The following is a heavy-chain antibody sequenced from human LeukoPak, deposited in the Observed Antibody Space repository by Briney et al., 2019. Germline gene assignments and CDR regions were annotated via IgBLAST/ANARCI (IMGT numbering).Heavy chain of an antibody. CDR1: GGTFISYA. V-gene: IGHV1-69*06. CDR3: AREWVEGQRWLQFSIGLFAFDI. D-gene: IGHD5-24*01. J-gene: IGHJ3*02. Sequence: GASVKVSCKASGGTFISYAISWVRQAPGQGLEWMGGIIPIFGTANYAQKFQGRVTITADNSTSTAYMELSSLRSEDTAVYYCAREWVEGQRWLQFSIGLFAFDIWGQGTMVTVSS. CDR2: IIPIFGTA.